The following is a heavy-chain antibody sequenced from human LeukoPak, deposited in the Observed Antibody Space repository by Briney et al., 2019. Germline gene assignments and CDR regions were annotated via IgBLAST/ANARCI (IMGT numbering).Heavy chain of an antibody. D-gene: IGHD6-19*01. CDR2: IYYTGIS. V-gene: IGHV4-59*01. CDR3: ARGGWFHDR. CDR1: GGSISGYY. J-gene: IGHJ5*02. Sequence: SETLSLTCTVSGGSISGYYWSWIRQPPGKGLEWIAYIYYTGISNYNPSLKSRVTISVDTSKNQFSLKMISVTTADTAVYFCARGGWFHDRWGQGTLVTVSS.